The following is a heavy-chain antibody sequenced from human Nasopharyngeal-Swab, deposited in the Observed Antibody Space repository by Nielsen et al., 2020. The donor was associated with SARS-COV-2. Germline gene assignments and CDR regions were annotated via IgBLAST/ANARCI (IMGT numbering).Heavy chain of an antibody. J-gene: IGHJ5*02. CDR2: ISSSSSTI. D-gene: IGHD2-21*01. CDR3: ARGRRGGGGFDP. V-gene: IGHV3-48*04. CDR1: GFTFSSYS. Sequence: GGSLRLSCAASGFTFSSYSMNWVRQAPGKVLEWVSYISSSSSTIYYADSVKGRFTISRDNATNSLYLQMNSLRAEDTAVYYCARGRRGGGGFDPWGQGTLVTVSS.